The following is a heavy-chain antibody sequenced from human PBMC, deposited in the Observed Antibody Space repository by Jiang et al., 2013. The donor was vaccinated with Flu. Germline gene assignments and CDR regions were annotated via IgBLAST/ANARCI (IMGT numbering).Heavy chain of an antibody. Sequence: KPTQTLTLTCTFSGFSLTTRGMCVSWIRQPPGKALEWLARICWDGDTEYSTPLRNRLTVSTDTLRNQVVLTMSNVDPVDTATYFCARSTRQAINGLDYWGRGTLVTVSS. CDR2: ICWDGDT. V-gene: IGHV2-70*11. CDR3: ARSTRQAINGLDY. D-gene: IGHD2-2*01. J-gene: IGHJ4*02. CDR1: GFSLTTRGMC.